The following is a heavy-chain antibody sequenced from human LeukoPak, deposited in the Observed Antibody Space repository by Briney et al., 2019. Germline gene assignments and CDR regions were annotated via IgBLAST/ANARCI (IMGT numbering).Heavy chain of an antibody. CDR1: GFTFSYAW. D-gene: IGHD5-12*01. V-gene: IGHV3-11*04. Sequence: GGSLRLSCAASGFTFSYAWMSWVRQAPGKGLEWVSYINRSGGTIYYADSVRGRFTISRDSAKNSLYLQMNSLRAKDTAVYYCARDLHRSQYNAHEGHWGQGTLVTVSS. CDR2: INRSGGTI. CDR3: ARDLHRSQYNAHEGH. J-gene: IGHJ4*02.